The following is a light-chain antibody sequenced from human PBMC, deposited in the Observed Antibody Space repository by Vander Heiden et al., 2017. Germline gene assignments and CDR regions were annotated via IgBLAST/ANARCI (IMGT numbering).Light chain of an antibody. CDR3: SSYTRSYSWV. CDR2: EVS. Sequence: HSALTHPPSASGSPGQSVTLSCTGTSSDVGGYKYVSWYQQHPGKVPKLIIYEVSKRPSGVPDRFSGSKSGNTASLTVSALQAEDEAIYYCSSYTRSYSWVFGGGTDLTVL. J-gene: IGLJ3*02. V-gene: IGLV2-8*01. CDR1: SSDVGGYKY.